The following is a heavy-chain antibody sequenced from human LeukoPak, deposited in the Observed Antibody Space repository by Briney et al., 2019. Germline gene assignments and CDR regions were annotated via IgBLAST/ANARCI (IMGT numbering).Heavy chain of an antibody. Sequence: GGSLRLSRAASGFTFSSYSMHWVRQAARKGLEWVSSISSSSSYIYYADSVKGRFTISRDNAKNSLHLQMNILAAENTALYYCAGSERREADPWGQGTLVTVSS. CDR2: ISSSSSYI. CDR3: AGSERREADP. D-gene: IGHD1-1*01. J-gene: IGHJ5*02. CDR1: GFTFSSYS. V-gene: IGHV3-21*01.